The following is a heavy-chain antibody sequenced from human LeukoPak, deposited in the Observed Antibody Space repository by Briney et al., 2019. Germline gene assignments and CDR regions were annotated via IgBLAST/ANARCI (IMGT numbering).Heavy chain of an antibody. CDR3: ASWGGVSTFDAFDI. J-gene: IGHJ3*02. Sequence: GASVKASCTASGGTFSSYAISWVRQAPGQGLEWFGGIIPIFGTANYAQKFQGRVTITADKSTSTAYMELSSLRSEDTAVYYCASWGGVSTFDAFDIWGQGTMVTVSS. V-gene: IGHV1-69*06. CDR2: IIPIFGTA. CDR1: GGTFSSYA. D-gene: IGHD3-16*01.